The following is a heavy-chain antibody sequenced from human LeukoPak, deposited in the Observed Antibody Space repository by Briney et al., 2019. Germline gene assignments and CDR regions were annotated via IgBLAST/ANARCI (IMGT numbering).Heavy chain of an antibody. V-gene: IGHV4-61*02. D-gene: IGHD5-12*01. CDR2: IYTSGST. CDR1: GGSISSGSYY. CDR3: ARDGSGYDPDAFDI. Sequence: SETLSLTCTVSGGSISSGSYYWSWIRQPAGKGLEWIGRIYTSGSTNYNPSLKSRVTISVDTSKNQFSLKLGSVTAADTAVYYCARDGSGYDPDAFDIWGQGTMVTVSS. J-gene: IGHJ3*02.